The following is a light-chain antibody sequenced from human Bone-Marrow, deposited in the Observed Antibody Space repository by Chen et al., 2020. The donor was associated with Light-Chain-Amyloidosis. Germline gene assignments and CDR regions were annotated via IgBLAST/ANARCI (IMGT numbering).Light chain of an antibody. V-gene: IGKV3-20*01. CDR1: QTISSNY. J-gene: IGKJ4*01. CDR3: KQDGTSPLT. Sequence: EIVLTQSPGTLSLSPGAGANLSCRPSQTISSNYLTWYQQKFGQAPRLLIYGSSSRATGIPDRFTGSGSGTDFTLTINRLEPEDFAMYYCKQDGTSPLTFGGGTKVEIK. CDR2: GSS.